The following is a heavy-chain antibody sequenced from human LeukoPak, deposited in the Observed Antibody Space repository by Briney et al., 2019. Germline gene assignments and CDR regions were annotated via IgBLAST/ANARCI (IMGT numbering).Heavy chain of an antibody. CDR1: GFTLSSYW. J-gene: IGHJ6*04. V-gene: IGHV3-74*01. CDR3: ARGSSQYGSGRLDV. Sequence: GGSLRLSCVASGFTLSSYWMSWVRQDSGKGLAWVSRFNSDGSSTSYADSVKGRFTISRDNAKNTLYLQMNSLRAEDTAVYYCARGSSQYGSGRLDVWGKGTTVTVSS. D-gene: IGHD3-10*01. CDR2: FNSDGSST.